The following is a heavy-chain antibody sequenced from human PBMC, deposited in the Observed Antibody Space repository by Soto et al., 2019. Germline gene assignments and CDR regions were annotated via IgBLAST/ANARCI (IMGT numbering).Heavy chain of an antibody. CDR1: GFTFSDYY. CDR2: ISSSGSTI. V-gene: IGHV3-11*01. Sequence: GGSLRLSCAASGFTFSDYYMSWIRQAPGKGLEWFSYISSSGSTIYYADAVKGRFTISRDNAKNSLYLQMNSLRAEDTAVYYYARARNRYSGYDTPFDYWGQGTLVTVSS. J-gene: IGHJ4*02. CDR3: ARARNRYSGYDTPFDY. D-gene: IGHD5-12*01.